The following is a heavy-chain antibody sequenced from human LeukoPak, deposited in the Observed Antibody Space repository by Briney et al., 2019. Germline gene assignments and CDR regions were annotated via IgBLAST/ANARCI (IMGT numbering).Heavy chain of an antibody. V-gene: IGHV3-23*01. CDR3: AKDLGMQVWFPL. Sequence: GGSLRLSCAASGFTFSTYAVSWVREAPGKGLEWVSSFSGSGGSTYYADSVKGRFTISRDNSKNTLYLQMNSLRAEDTAVYYCAKDLGMQVWFPLWGQGTLVTVSS. D-gene: IGHD5-18*01. CDR2: FSGSGGST. J-gene: IGHJ4*02. CDR1: GFTFSTYA.